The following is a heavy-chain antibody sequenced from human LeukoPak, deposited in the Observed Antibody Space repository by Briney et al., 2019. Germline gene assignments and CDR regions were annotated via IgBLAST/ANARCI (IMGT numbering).Heavy chain of an antibody. V-gene: IGHV1-69*04. CDR1: GGTFSSYA. CDR2: IIPILGIA. D-gene: IGHD1-26*01. CDR3: ARDSMSYPGAL. Sequence: GASVKVSCKASGGTFSSYAISWVRQAPGQGLEWMGRIIPILGIANYAQKFQGRVTITADKSTSTAYMELSSLRSEDTAVYYCARDSMSYPGALWGQGTLVTVSS. J-gene: IGHJ4*02.